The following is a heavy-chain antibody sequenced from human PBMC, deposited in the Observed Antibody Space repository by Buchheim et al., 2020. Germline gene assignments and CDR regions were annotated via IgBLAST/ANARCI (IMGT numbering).Heavy chain of an antibody. D-gene: IGHD5-24*01. CDR1: GDSITSRSHY. CDR2: ILYNGNT. Sequence: QLQLQESGPGLLKPSETLSLTCSVSGDSITSRSHYWGWIRQPPGKGLEWVASILYNGNTYYSPSLKRRITGFAETSKNQFSLKLSSVTAADTAVYFCATQRRDGYNFWDYWGQGTL. CDR3: ATQRRDGYNFWDY. V-gene: IGHV4-39*01. J-gene: IGHJ4*02.